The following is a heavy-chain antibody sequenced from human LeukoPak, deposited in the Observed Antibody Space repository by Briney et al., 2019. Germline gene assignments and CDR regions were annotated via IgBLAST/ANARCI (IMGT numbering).Heavy chain of an antibody. J-gene: IGHJ4*02. CDR2: ITGSGSTT. Sequence: GGSLRLSCAASGFTFSTYAMTWVRQAPGKGLEWVSAITGSGSTTYYADSVKGRLTISRDNSKNTVYVQMNSLRAEDTAVYYCAMDGGYWGQGTLVTVSS. D-gene: IGHD2-2*03. CDR1: GFTFSTYA. CDR3: AMDGGY. V-gene: IGHV3-23*01.